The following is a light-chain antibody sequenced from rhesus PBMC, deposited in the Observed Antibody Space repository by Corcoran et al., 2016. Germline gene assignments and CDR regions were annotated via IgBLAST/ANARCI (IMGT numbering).Light chain of an antibody. J-gene: IGKJ1*01. V-gene: IGKV1-33*02. CDR2: AAS. CDR3: QQHNSHPWT. CDR1: QGISNW. Sequence: DIQMTQSPSSLSASVGDRVTITCQASQGISNWLDWYQQKPGKAPKLLIYAASSLQSGVPLRFSGSGSGTHFTLTISSLQPEDSEAYYCQQHNSHPWTFGQGTKVEIK.